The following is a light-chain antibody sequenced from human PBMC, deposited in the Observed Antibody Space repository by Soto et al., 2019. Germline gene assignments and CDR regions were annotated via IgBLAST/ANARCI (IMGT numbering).Light chain of an antibody. CDR3: TSYTTNKTPL. Sequence: SALTQPASVSGSPGQSITISCTGTSSDVGTYNYVSWYQQHPGKAPKLMIYDVSSRPSGVSNRFSGSKSGNTASLTISGLLSEDEADYYCTSYTTNKTPLFGGGTKVTVL. CDR1: SSDVGTYNY. CDR2: DVS. J-gene: IGLJ2*01. V-gene: IGLV2-14*03.